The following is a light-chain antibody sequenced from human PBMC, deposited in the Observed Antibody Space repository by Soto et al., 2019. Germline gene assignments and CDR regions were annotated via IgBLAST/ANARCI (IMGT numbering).Light chain of an antibody. J-gene: IGKJ5*01. CDR1: QTVTNN. CDR2: DAS. CDR3: QQYNNWPQVT. Sequence: EIVMTQSPATLSVSPGEGVPLSCGASQTVTNNLAWYQQRPGQTPRLLIYDASTRATGIPARFSGSGSGTEFTLTISSLLSEDVAVYYCQQYNNWPQVTFGQGTRLEIK. V-gene: IGKV3-15*01.